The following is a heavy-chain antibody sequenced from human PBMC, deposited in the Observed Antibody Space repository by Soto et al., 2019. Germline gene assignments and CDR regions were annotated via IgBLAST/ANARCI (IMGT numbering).Heavy chain of an antibody. CDR3: AGRGVKYYDFWSSRPI. V-gene: IGHV4-34*01. J-gene: IGHJ4*02. D-gene: IGHD3-3*01. Sequence: QVQLQQWGAGLLKPSETLSLTCAVYGGSFSGYYWSWIRQPPGKGLEWIGEINHSGSTNYNPSLKSRVTLSVATSKNQFCLRLSSVIAAATAVYYCAGRGVKYYDFWSSRPIWGQGSLVTVSS. CDR2: INHSGST. CDR1: GGSFSGYY.